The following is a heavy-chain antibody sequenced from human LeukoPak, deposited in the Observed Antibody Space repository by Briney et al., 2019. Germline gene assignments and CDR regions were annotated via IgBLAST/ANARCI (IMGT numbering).Heavy chain of an antibody. CDR1: GGSITSSSHY. V-gene: IGHV4-39*01. Sequence: SETLSLTCTVSGGSITSSSHYWGWIRQPPGKGLEWIGSIYYSGDSYYNPSLKSRVTTSVDTSKGQFSLRLSSVTAADTAVYYCARGPDYVWGSYRYYRYWGQGTLVTVSS. CDR2: IYYSGDS. J-gene: IGHJ4*02. CDR3: ARGPDYVWGSYRYYRY. D-gene: IGHD3-16*02.